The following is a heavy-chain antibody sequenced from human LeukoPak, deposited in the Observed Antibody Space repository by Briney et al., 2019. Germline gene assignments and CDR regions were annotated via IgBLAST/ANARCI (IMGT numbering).Heavy chain of an antibody. V-gene: IGHV4-39*01. CDR2: IYYSGST. Sequence: SETLSLTCTVSGGSISSSSYYWGWIRQPPGKGLEWIGSIYYSGSTYYNPSLKSRVTISVDTSKNQFSLKLSSVTAADTAVYYCARPVTAYCGGDCSDYWGQGTLVTVSS. CDR3: ARPVTAYCGGDCSDY. D-gene: IGHD2-21*01. J-gene: IGHJ4*02. CDR1: GGSISSSSYY.